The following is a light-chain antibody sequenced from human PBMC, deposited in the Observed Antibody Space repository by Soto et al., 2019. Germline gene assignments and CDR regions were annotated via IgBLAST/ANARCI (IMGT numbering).Light chain of an antibody. CDR1: QSVSSY. CDR3: QQRSNWIS. Sequence: ETVLTQSPATLSLSPGERATLSCKASQSVSSYLAWYQQKPGQAPRLLIYDASNRATGIPARFSGSGSGTDFTLTICSLEPEDFAVYYCQQRSNWISFGQGTRLEI. J-gene: IGKJ5*01. V-gene: IGKV3-11*01. CDR2: DAS.